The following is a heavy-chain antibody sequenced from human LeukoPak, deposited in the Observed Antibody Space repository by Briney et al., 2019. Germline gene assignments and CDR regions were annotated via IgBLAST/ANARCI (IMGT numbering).Heavy chain of an antibody. Sequence: GESLKISCKGSAYMFANYWIGWVRQMPGKGLEWMGIIYPADPDTRYSPSFQGQVNMSVDKSTSTAFLHWSSLKVSDTAIYYCARQSSDSDYGSSMDVWGQGTTVTVSS. CDR1: AYMFANYW. CDR2: IYPADPDT. V-gene: IGHV5-51*01. J-gene: IGHJ6*02. CDR3: ARQSSDSDYGSSMDV. D-gene: IGHD4-17*01.